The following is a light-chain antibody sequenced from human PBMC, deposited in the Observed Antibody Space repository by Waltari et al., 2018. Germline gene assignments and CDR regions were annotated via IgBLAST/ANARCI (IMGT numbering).Light chain of an antibody. Sequence: DIVMTQSPDSLAVSLGERATINCESSQSVLYSSNNKNYLAWYQQKPGQPPKLLIYLASTRDSGVPDQFSGSGSGTDFTLSISSLQAEDVAFYYCQQYYTTPWTFGQGTKVEIK. CDR1: QSVLYSSNNKNY. CDR2: LAS. V-gene: IGKV4-1*01. J-gene: IGKJ1*01. CDR3: QQYYTTPWT.